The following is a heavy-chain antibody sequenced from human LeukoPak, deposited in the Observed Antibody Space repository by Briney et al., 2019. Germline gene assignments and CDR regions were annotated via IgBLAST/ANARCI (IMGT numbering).Heavy chain of an antibody. Sequence: GGSLRLSCAASGFTFSTYWMHWVRQAPGKGLVWVSRISSDESSTAYADSVKGRFTISRDNAKNTLYLQMNSLRAEDTAVYYCAKSRRAYCSGGSCFGLWDYWGQGTLVTVSS. D-gene: IGHD2-15*01. CDR3: AKSRRAYCSGGSCFGLWDY. CDR1: GFTFSTYW. V-gene: IGHV3-74*01. J-gene: IGHJ4*02. CDR2: ISSDESST.